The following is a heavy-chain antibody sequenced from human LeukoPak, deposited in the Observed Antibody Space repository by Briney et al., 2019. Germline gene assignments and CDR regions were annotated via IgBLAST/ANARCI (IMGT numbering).Heavy chain of an antibody. CDR1: GGSISYYY. Sequence: SETLSLTCTVSGGSISYYYWRWIRQPPRKGLEWIGYIYYSGSTNYNPSLKSRVTISVDTSKNQFSLKLSSVTAADTAVYYCARAWREYTIFGVVQTDYWGQGTLVTVSS. D-gene: IGHD3-3*01. CDR2: IYYSGST. V-gene: IGHV4-59*12. J-gene: IGHJ4*02. CDR3: ARAWREYTIFGVVQTDY.